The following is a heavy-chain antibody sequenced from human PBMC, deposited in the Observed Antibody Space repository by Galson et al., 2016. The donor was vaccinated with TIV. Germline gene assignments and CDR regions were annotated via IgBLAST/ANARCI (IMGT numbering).Heavy chain of an antibody. CDR1: RFSVSYKH. D-gene: IGHD1-26*01. CDR2: IYSNDNT. J-gene: IGHJ4*02. Sequence: SLRLSCAASRFSVSYKHMVWVRQTPGKGLEWVSLIYSNDNTYYADSVKGRFTISRDNSKNTLYLQMNSLTAEDTAIYYCAREGRGAAYPNNFDYWGQGTLVTVSS. V-gene: IGHV3-53*01. CDR3: AREGRGAAYPNNFDY.